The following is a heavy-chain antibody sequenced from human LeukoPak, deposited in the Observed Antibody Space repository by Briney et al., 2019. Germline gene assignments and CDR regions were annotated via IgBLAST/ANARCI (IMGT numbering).Heavy chain of an antibody. J-gene: IGHJ4*02. CDR2: IIPIFGTA. D-gene: IGHD1-26*01. V-gene: IGHV1-69*13. CDR1: GGTFSSYA. CDR3: ATFSGVGIYSGSYYEKTYFDY. Sequence: SVKVSCKASGGTFSSYAISWVRQAPGQGLEWMGGIIPIFGTANYAQKFQGRVTITADESTSTAYMELSSLRSEDTAVYYCATFSGVGIYSGSYYEKTYFDYWGQGTLVTVSS.